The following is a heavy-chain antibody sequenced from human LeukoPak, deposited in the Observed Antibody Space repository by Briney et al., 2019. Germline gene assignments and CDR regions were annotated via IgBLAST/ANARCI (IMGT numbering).Heavy chain of an antibody. CDR1: GFTFSSYS. V-gene: IGHV3-21*01. CDR3: ARDSCSSTSRYNFDY. CDR2: ISSSSSYI. J-gene: IGHJ4*02. Sequence: GSLRLSCAASGFTFSSYSMNWVRQAPGKGLEWVSSISSSSSYIYYADSVKGRFTISRDNAKNSLYLQMNSLRAEDTAVYYCARDSCSSTSRYNFDYWGQGTLVTVSS. D-gene: IGHD2-2*02.